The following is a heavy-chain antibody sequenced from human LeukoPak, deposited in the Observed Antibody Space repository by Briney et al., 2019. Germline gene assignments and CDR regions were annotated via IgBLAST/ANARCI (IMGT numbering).Heavy chain of an antibody. J-gene: IGHJ4*02. CDR1: GFTSSDYW. Sequence: PGGSLRLSCSASGFTSSDYWVMWVRQAPGKGREWVGNIRKDASEKSYVESVNGRFTISRDNSKNALYLQMNSLRAENTALYYCRASESYFRVDYWGQGTLVTVST. D-gene: IGHD3-10*01. CDR3: RASESYFRVDY. V-gene: IGHV3-7*03. CDR2: IRKDASEK.